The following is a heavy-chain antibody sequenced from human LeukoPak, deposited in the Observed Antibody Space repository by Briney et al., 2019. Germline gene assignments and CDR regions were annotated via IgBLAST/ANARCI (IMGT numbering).Heavy chain of an antibody. D-gene: IGHD2-2*02. V-gene: IGHV1-8*01. Sequence: ASVKVSCKASGYTFTSYDINWVRQATGQGLEWMGWMNPNSGNTGYAQEFQGRVTMTRNTSISTAYMELSSLRSEDTAVYYCARGGTGQLLYSYYYYYYYMDVWGKGTTVTVSS. CDR1: GYTFTSYD. CDR3: ARGGTGQLLYSYYYYYYYMDV. CDR2: MNPNSGNT. J-gene: IGHJ6*03.